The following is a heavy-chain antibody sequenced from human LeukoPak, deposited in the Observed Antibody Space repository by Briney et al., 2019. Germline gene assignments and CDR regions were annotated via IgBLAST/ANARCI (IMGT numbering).Heavy chain of an antibody. CDR2: MYYSGST. J-gene: IGHJ6*03. Sequence: LETLSLTCTVSGGSISSGSYYWGWIRQPPGKGLEWIGSMYYSGSTYYNPSLKSRVTISVDTSKNQFSLKLSSATAADTAVYYCAREGENYYDSSGYLYYYYYMDVWGKGTTVTVSS. V-gene: IGHV4-39*07. D-gene: IGHD3-22*01. CDR1: GGSISSGSYY. CDR3: AREGENYYDSSGYLYYYYYMDV.